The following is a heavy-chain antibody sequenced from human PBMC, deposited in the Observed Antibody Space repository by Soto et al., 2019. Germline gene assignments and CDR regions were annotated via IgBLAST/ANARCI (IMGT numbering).Heavy chain of an antibody. D-gene: IGHD3-22*01. V-gene: IGHV3-23*01. CDR3: ATLSYDWYHFDRGGPG. CDR2: VSGSGGST. Sequence: PGGSLRLSCVASGFTFSSYAMSWVRQAPGKGLEWVSAVSGSGGSTWYADSVRGRFAISGDTSAQTVFLHLNSLRADDTAIYYCATLSYDWYHFDRGGPGWGQGTLVTVSS. CDR1: GFTFSSYA. J-gene: IGHJ4*02.